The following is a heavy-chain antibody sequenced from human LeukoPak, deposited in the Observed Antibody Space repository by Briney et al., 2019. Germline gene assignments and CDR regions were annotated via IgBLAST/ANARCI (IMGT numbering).Heavy chain of an antibody. J-gene: IGHJ4*02. CDR3: ARVVGPDGFDY. Sequence: ASETLSLTCAVYGGSFSGYYWSWIRQPPGKGLEWIGYIYHSGSTYYNPSLKSRVTISVDRYKNQFSLKLSSVTAADTAVYYCARVVGPDGFDYWGQGTLVTVSS. V-gene: IGHV4-34*01. D-gene: IGHD6-6*01. CDR1: GGSFSGYY. CDR2: IYHSGST.